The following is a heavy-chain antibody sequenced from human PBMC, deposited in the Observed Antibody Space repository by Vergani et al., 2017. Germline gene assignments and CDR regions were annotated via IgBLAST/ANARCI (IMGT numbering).Heavy chain of an antibody. J-gene: IGHJ5*02. CDR2: IYYSGST. CDR3: ARHSTVEWLVKLGWIDP. V-gene: IGHV4-39*01. Sequence: QLQLQESGPGLVKPSPTLSLTCSVSGPSIRSSNYYWGWIRQPPGKGLEWIASIYYSGSTYYNPSLNSRVTISVDTSKNQFSLTLSSVTAADTAVYFCARHSTVEWLVKLGWIDPWGQGILVTVSS. D-gene: IGHD6-19*01. CDR1: GPSIRSSNYY.